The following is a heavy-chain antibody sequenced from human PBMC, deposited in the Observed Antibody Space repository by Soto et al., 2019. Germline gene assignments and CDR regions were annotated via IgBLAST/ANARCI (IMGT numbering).Heavy chain of an antibody. CDR1: GGSISSGGYY. D-gene: IGHD4-17*01. Sequence: SDTLSLTCTVSGGSISSGGYYWSWIRQHPGKGLEWIGYIYYSGSTYYNPSLKSRVAISAATSKNQFSLKLSSVTAADTAVYYCARSYADSPNWFDPWGQGTLVTVSS. V-gene: IGHV4-31*03. CDR2: IYYSGST. J-gene: IGHJ5*02. CDR3: ARSYADSPNWFDP.